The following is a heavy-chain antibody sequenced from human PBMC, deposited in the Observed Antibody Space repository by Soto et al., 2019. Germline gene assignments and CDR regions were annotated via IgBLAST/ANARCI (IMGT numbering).Heavy chain of an antibody. CDR1: GGTFNNYA. CDR3: ARDTREITRVRGVIPYYIYDMDV. J-gene: IGHJ6*02. V-gene: IGHV1-69*01. D-gene: IGHD3-10*01. Sequence: QVQLAQSGAEVKKRGSSVKVSCRVSGGTFNNYAISWVRQAPGEGLEWMGGIIPAFGTPKYAQRFQDRVTISADVYAATAYMELTSLRSDDTAVYYCARDTREITRVRGVIPYYIYDMDVWGPGTTVAVSS. CDR2: IIPAFGTP.